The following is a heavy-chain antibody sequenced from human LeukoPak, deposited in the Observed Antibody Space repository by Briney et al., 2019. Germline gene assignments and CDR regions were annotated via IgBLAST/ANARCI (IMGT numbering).Heavy chain of an antibody. V-gene: IGHV1-2*02. Sequence: ASVKVSCKASGYTFTGYYMHWVRQAPGQGLEWMGWINPNSGGTNYAQKFQGRVTMTRDTSISTAYMELSRLRSDDTAVYYRARATDIVVVPAARAAFDYWGQGTLVTVSS. CDR1: GYTFTGYY. CDR3: ARATDIVVVPAARAAFDY. CDR2: INPNSGGT. D-gene: IGHD2-2*01. J-gene: IGHJ4*02.